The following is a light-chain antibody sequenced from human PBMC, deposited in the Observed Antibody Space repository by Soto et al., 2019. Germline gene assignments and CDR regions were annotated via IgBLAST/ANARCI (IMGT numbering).Light chain of an antibody. CDR3: AAWDDSLSVYV. V-gene: IGLV1-44*01. Sequence: QSVLTQPPSASWAPGQRVTISCCGSSSNIGSNTVNWYQQLPGTAPKLLMSTSNQRPSGVPDRFSGSKSGTSASLAISGLQSEDKADYYCAAWDDSLSVYVFGTGTKVTVL. CDR2: TSN. CDR1: SSNIGSNT. J-gene: IGLJ1*01.